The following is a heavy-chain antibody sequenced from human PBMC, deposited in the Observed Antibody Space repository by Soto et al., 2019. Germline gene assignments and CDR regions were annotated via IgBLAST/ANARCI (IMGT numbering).Heavy chain of an antibody. J-gene: IGHJ5*02. CDR2: INHSGST. Sequence: SETLSLTCAVYGGSFSDYYWSWIRQPPGKGLEWIGEINHSGSTNYNPSLKSRVTISVDTSKNQFSLKLSSVTAADTAVYYCARGESYCSSTSCYAFYQYNWFDPWGQGTLVTVSS. V-gene: IGHV4-34*01. D-gene: IGHD2-2*01. CDR1: GGSFSDYY. CDR3: ARGESYCSSTSCYAFYQYNWFDP.